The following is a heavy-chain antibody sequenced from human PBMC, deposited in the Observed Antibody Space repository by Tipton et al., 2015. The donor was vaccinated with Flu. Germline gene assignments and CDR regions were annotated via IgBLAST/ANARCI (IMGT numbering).Heavy chain of an antibody. CDR2: ISGSGGST. CDR3: ASSPLTVVTPGELDY. V-gene: IGHV3-23*01. J-gene: IGHJ4*02. CDR1: GFTSSSYA. Sequence: GSLRLSCAASGFTSSSYAMSWVRQAPGKGLEWVSAISGSGGSTYYADSVKGRFTISRDNSKNALYLQMNSLRAEDTAVYYCASSPLTVVTPGELDYWGQGTLVTVSS. D-gene: IGHD4-23*01.